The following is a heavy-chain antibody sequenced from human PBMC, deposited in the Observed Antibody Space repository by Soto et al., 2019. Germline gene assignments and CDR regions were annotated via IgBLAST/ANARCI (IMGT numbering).Heavy chain of an antibody. D-gene: IGHD6-13*01. CDR3: ARDNPYTNSFGNWFDP. Sequence: QVRLVQSGAEVKKPGSSVKVSCKASGGTFSNYAITWSRLAPGQGLEWLGGIIPVFGTVNYAQKFQGRVTITADESTSTAYMELNRLRSEDTAVYYCARDNPYTNSFGNWFDPWGQGTLVIVS. CDR1: GGTFSNYA. CDR2: IIPVFGTV. J-gene: IGHJ5*02. V-gene: IGHV1-69*01.